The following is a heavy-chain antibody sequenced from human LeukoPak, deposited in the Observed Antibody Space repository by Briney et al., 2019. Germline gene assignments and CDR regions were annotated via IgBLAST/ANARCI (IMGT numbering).Heavy chain of an antibody. CDR2: ISYDGNNK. CDR1: GFSFSGYG. Sequence: PGGSLRLSCAAYGFSFSGYGMHWVRQAPGKGLEWLAVISYDGNNKYYADSVRGRFTISRDNSKNMLYLQMNSLRPEDTAVYYCAKSVASDAYWGQGTLVTVSS. CDR3: AKSVASDAY. D-gene: IGHD5-12*01. J-gene: IGHJ4*02. V-gene: IGHV3-30*18.